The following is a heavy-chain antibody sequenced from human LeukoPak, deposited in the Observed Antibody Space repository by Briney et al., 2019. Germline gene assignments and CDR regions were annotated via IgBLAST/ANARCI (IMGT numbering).Heavy chain of an antibody. Sequence: GGSETLLCAASGFPCSTYSMNWVRQAPGKGLEWVSYISPGSSTIYYADSVKGRFTISRDNAKNSLYLQMNSLRDEDTAVYYCAAGSGYYLVSAFDIWGQGWMVTVSS. V-gene: IGHV3-48*02. CDR3: AAGSGYYLVSAFDI. CDR1: GFPCSTYS. CDR2: ISPGSSTI. J-gene: IGHJ3*02. D-gene: IGHD3-22*01.